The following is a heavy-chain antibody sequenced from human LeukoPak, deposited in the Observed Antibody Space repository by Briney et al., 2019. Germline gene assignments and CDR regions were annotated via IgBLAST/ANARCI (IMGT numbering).Heavy chain of an antibody. CDR1: GFTFSSYS. Sequence: GGSLRLSCAASGFTFSSYSMNWVRQAPGKGLEWVSSISSSSSYIYYADSVKGRFTISRDNAKNSLYLQMKSLRAEDTAVYYCARAVYCGGDCYFPLDIWGQGTMVTVS. D-gene: IGHD2-21*02. CDR3: ARAVYCGGDCYFPLDI. J-gene: IGHJ3*02. V-gene: IGHV3-21*01. CDR2: ISSSSSYI.